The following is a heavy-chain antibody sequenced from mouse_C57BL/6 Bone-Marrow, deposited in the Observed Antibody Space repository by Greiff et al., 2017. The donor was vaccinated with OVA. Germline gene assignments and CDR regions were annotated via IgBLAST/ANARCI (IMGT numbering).Heavy chain of an antibody. CDR2: ISSGGSYT. Sequence: EVKLVESGGDLVKPGGSLKLSCAASGFTFSSYGMSWVRQTPDKRLAWVATISSGGSYTYYPDSVKGRVTISRDNAKNTLYLQMSSLKSEDTAMYYCARQDYSNYGAFDYWGQGTTLTVSS. V-gene: IGHV5-6*02. CDR3: ARQDYSNYGAFDY. J-gene: IGHJ2*01. CDR1: GFTFSSYG. D-gene: IGHD2-5*01.